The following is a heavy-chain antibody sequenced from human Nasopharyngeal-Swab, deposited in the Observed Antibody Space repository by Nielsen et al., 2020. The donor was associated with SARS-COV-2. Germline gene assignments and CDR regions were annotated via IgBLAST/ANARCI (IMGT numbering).Heavy chain of an antibody. Sequence: SETLSLTCSVFGGSMTSNNYYWGWIRQPPEKGLEWIGNIYYNGITYYNPSLKSRVTISLDTSKSQFSLKLTSVTAADTAVYYCARAIKIFGAVVGSFDPWGQGTLVTVFS. V-gene: IGHV4-39*07. CDR1: GGSMTSNNYY. J-gene: IGHJ5*02. D-gene: IGHD3-3*01. CDR3: ARAIKIFGAVVGSFDP. CDR2: IYYNGIT.